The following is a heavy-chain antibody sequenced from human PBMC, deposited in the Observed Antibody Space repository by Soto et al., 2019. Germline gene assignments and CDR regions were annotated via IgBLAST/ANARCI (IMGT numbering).Heavy chain of an antibody. Sequence: PGGSLRLSCAASGFTFSSYSMNWVRQAPGKGLEWVSSISSSSSYIYYADSVKGRFTISRDNAKNSLYLQMNSLRAEDTAVYYCARAIPAAIPRVGIVATIPQGDAFDIWGQGTMVTVSS. V-gene: IGHV3-21*01. CDR2: ISSSSSYI. D-gene: IGHD5-12*01. J-gene: IGHJ3*02. CDR1: GFTFSSYS. CDR3: ARAIPAAIPRVGIVATIPQGDAFDI.